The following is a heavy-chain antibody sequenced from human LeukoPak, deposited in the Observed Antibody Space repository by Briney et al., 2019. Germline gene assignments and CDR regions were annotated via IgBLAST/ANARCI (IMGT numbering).Heavy chain of an antibody. CDR3: AAIGVAVGY. D-gene: IGHD3-3*01. CDR1: GGSISSDTYF. J-gene: IGHJ4*02. V-gene: IGHV4-61*01. CDR2: IYYSGST. Sequence: SETLSLTCTVSGGSISSDTYFWSWIRQPPGKGLEWIGYIYYSGSTNYNPSLKGRVTISVDTSKNQFSLKLSSVTAADTAVYYCAAIGVAVGYWGQGTLVTVSS.